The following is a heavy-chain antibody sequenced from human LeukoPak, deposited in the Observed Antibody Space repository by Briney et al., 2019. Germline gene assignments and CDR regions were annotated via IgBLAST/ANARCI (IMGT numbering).Heavy chain of an antibody. CDR1: GFTFSSYE. V-gene: IGHV3-48*03. J-gene: IGHJ4*02. D-gene: IGHD5-18*01. CDR3: ARNGYPGSWDY. Sequence: GGSLRLSCAASGFTFSSYEMNWVRQAPGKGLEWVSYISSSGSTIYYADSVKGRFTISRDNAKNSLYLQMNSLRAEDTAVYYCARNGYPGSWDYWGQGTLVTVSS. CDR2: ISSSGSTI.